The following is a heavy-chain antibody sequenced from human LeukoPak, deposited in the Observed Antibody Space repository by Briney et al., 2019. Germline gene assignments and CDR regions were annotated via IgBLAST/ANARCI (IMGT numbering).Heavy chain of an antibody. Sequence: SETLSLTCGVSGGSIKNTNYWTWVRQPPGKGLEWIGEVNLQGSTNYNPSLMGRVAISVDKSENHISLQLTSVTAADTAVYYCAKECGPYRPLDYSGQGTLVTVSS. CDR2: VNLQGST. J-gene: IGHJ4*02. CDR3: AKECGPYRPLDY. CDR1: GGSIKNTNY. V-gene: IGHV4-4*02.